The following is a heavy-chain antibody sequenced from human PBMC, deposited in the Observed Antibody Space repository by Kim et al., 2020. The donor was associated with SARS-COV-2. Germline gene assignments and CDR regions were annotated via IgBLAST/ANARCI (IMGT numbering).Heavy chain of an antibody. V-gene: IGHV4-59*01. CDR3: ARGGIWTSQYNWFDP. CDR2: IYYSGST. D-gene: IGHD3-9*01. J-gene: IGHJ5*02. CDR1: GGSISSYY. Sequence: SETLSLTCTVSGGSISSYYWSWIRQPPGKGLEWIGYIYYSGSTNYNPSLKSRVTISVDTSKNQFSLKLSSVTAADTAVYYCARGGIWTSQYNWFDPWGQGTLVTVSS.